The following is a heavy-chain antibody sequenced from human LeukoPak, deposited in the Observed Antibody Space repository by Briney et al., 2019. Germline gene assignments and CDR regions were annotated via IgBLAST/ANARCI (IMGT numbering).Heavy chain of an antibody. CDR1: GGSISSYY. J-gene: IGHJ4*02. CDR3: ARETAWPENTPMILFSYFDY. V-gene: IGHV4-59*12. CDR2: IYYSGST. Sequence: NPSETLSLTCTVSGGSISSYYWSWTRQPPGKGLEWIGYIYYSGSTNYNPSLESRVTMSADTSGIHFSLNLTSVTAADTAVYYCARETAWPENTPMILFSYFDYWGRGILVTVSS. D-gene: IGHD3/OR15-3a*01.